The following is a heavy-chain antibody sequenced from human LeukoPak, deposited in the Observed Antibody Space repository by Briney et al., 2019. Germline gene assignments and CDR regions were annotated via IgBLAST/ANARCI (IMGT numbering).Heavy chain of an antibody. J-gene: IGHJ4*02. CDR1: GFTLRSYT. D-gene: IGHD3-22*01. V-gene: IGHV3-21*01. Sequence: GGSLRLSCAASGFTLRSYTMNWVRQAPGKGLEWVSSIGISSNKIYYADSVKGRFIISRDNAKNSVYLQMNSLRAEDTAVYYCARDTGEYSSCDYWGQGTLVTVSS. CDR2: IGISSNKI. CDR3: ARDTGEYSSCDY.